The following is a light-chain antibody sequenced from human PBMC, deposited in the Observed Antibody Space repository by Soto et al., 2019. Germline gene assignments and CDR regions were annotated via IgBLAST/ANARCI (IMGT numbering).Light chain of an antibody. CDR1: QSVSSD. CDR2: DAS. Sequence: EIVMTQSPATLSVSPGERATLSCRASQSVSSDLAWYQQKPGQAPRLLIYDASTRATGIPVRFSGSGSGTEYTLTISSLQSEDFALYYCQQYNKWPPLTFGGGTKVEI. J-gene: IGKJ4*01. V-gene: IGKV3-15*01. CDR3: QQYNKWPPLT.